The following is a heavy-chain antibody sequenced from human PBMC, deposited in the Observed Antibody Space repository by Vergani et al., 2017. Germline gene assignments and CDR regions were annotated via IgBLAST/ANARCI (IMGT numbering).Heavy chain of an antibody. D-gene: IGHD4-17*01. J-gene: IGHJ4*02. V-gene: IGHV1-69*04. CDR2: IIPILGIA. CDR1: GGTFSSYA. Sequence: QVQLVQSGAEVKKPGSSVKVSCKASGGTFSSYAISWVRQAPGQGLEWMGRIIPILGIANYAQKFQGRVTITADKSTSTAYMELSSLRSEDTAVYYCANDGYGDEFFDYWGQGTLVTVSS. CDR3: ANDGYGDEFFDY.